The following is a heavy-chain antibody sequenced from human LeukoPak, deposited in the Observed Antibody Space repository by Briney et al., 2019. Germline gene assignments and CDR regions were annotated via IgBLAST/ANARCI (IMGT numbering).Heavy chain of an antibody. CDR2: IYTSGST. J-gene: IGHJ4*02. CDR3: ARAEGSSSWYDY. V-gene: IGHV4-61*02. D-gene: IGHD6-13*01. CDR1: GGSISSGNYY. Sequence: SETLSLTCTVSGGSISSGNYYCNWIRQPAGKGLEWIGRIYTSGSTNYDPSLKSRVTISIDTSKNQFSLKLSSVTAADTAVYYCARAEGSSSWYDYWGQGTLVTVSS.